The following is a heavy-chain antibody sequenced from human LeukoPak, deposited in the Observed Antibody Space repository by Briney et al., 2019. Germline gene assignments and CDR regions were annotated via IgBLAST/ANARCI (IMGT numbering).Heavy chain of an antibody. D-gene: IGHD2-15*01. J-gene: IGHJ4*02. CDR2: IYYNGST. V-gene: IGHV4-39*07. Sequence: SETLSLTCTVSGGSISSSSYYWGWIRQPPGKGLEWIGSIYYNGSTYYNPSLKSRVTISVDTPKNQFSLKLSSVTAADTAVYYCARDSTDNAFDYWGQGTLVTVSS. CDR1: GGSISSSSYY. CDR3: ARDSTDNAFDY.